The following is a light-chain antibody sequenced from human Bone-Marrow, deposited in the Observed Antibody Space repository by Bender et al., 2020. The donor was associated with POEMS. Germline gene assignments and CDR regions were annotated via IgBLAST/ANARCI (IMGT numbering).Light chain of an antibody. J-gene: IGLJ3*02. Sequence: VLTQPPSVSGAPGQRVTISCTGSSSNTGSGYDINWYQHLPGTAPKLLIYGYNNRPSGVPDRFSGSKSGTSASLAITGLQAEDEGDYYCAAWDDILSGWVFGGGTKLTVL. CDR1: SSNTGSGYD. CDR2: GYN. CDR3: AAWDDILSGWV. V-gene: IGLV1-40*01.